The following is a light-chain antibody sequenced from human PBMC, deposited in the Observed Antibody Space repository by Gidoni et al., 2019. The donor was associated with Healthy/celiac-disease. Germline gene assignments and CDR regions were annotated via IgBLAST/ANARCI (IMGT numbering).Light chain of an antibody. V-gene: IGKV4-1*01. CDR1: QSVLYSSNNKNY. CDR2: WAS. CDR3: QQYYSTPRT. Sequence: DIVMTQSPDSLAVSLGERATINCKSSQSVLYSSNNKNYLAWYQQKPGQPPKLLIYWASTRESGVPDRFSGSGSGTDFTLTINSLQAEDVAVYYCQQYYSTPRTFGQXTKVEIK. J-gene: IGKJ1*01.